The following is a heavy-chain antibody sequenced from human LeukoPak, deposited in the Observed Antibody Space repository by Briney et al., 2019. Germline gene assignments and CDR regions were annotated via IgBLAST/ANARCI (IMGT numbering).Heavy chain of an antibody. Sequence: SETLSLTCTVSGGSISGGGYYWSWIRQHPGKGLEWIGYIYYSGSTYYNPSLKSRVTISVDTSKNQFSLKLSSVTAADTAVYYCASWAFLYGDYVNYWGQGTLVTVSS. CDR2: IYYSGST. V-gene: IGHV4-31*03. D-gene: IGHD4-17*01. J-gene: IGHJ4*02. CDR3: ASWAFLYGDYVNY. CDR1: GGSISGGGYY.